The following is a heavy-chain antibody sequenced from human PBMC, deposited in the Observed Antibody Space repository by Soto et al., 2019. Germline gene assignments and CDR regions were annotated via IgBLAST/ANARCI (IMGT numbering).Heavy chain of an antibody. CDR2: ISYDGGNE. CDR1: GVSVCSYG. V-gene: IGHV3-30*18. Sequence: GGSMRLSCAGSGVSVCSYGIHWVRQAPGKGLEWVALISYDGGNEKYTESVKDRFTISRDDSHNVAYLQMSSLRTEDTAMYYCAKDRYSGTYPTDFDYWGQGSLVTVS. J-gene: IGHJ4*02. D-gene: IGHD1-26*01. CDR3: AKDRYSGTYPTDFDY.